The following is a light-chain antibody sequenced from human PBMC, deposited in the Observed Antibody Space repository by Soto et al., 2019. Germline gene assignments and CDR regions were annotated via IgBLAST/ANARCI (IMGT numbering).Light chain of an antibody. V-gene: IGKV3-15*01. CDR1: QSISGN. J-gene: IGKJ1*01. CDR3: QQYNNWPWT. Sequence: EVVLTQSPGTLSLSPVEIVTLSFSASQSISGNYLAWYQHKPGQAPRLLIHGASTRAPGFPARFSGSGSGTDFTLTISSLQSEDFAVYYCQQYNNWPWTFGQGTKG. CDR2: GAS.